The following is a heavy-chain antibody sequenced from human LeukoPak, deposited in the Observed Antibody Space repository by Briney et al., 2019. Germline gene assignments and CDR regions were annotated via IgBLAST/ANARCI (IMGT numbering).Heavy chain of an antibody. CDR2: ISYGGSNK. CDR1: GFTFSNYA. CDR3: AKDTQQLVPGDY. Sequence: PGRSLRLSCVASGFTFSNYAMHWVRQAPGKGLEWVAVISYGGSNKNYADSVKGRFTISRDNSKNTLYLQMNSLRAEDTAVYYCAKDTQQLVPGDYWGQGTLVTVSS. J-gene: IGHJ4*02. D-gene: IGHD6-13*01. V-gene: IGHV3-30*04.